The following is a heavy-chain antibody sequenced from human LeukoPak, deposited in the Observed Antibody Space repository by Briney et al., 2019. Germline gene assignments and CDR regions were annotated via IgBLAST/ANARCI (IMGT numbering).Heavy chain of an antibody. Sequence: SETLSLTCTVSGGSISSHYWSWIRQPPGKGLEWIGYIYYSGSTNYNPSLKSRVTISVDTSKNQFSLTLSSVTAADTAVYYCARGGGDPGATFDYWGQGTLVTVSS. V-gene: IGHV4-59*11. CDR1: GGSISSHY. D-gene: IGHD1-14*01. CDR3: ARGGGDPGATFDY. J-gene: IGHJ4*02. CDR2: IYYSGST.